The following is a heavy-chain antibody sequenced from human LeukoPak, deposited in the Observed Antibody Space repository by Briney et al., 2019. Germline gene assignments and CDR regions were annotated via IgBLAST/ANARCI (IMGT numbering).Heavy chain of an antibody. V-gene: IGHV3-66*04. CDR3: ARHSFSVAPYYYYYMDV. D-gene: IGHD6-19*01. CDR2: IYSGGST. CDR1: GFTFSSYG. Sequence: GGSLRLSCAASGFTFSSYGMNWVRQAPGKGLEWVSVIYSGGSTYYADSVKGRFTISRDNSKNTLYLQMNSLRAEDTAVYYCARHSFSVAPYYYYYMDVWGKGTTVTISS. J-gene: IGHJ6*03.